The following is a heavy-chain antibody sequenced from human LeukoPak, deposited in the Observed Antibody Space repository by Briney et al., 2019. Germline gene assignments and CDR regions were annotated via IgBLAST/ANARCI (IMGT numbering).Heavy chain of an antibody. V-gene: IGHV3-74*01. CDR1: GFTFSSYW. D-gene: IGHD3-22*01. CDR3: ARAEGGYYYDSSGNFDY. J-gene: IGHJ4*02. CDR2: INTDGSST. Sequence: GGSLRLSCAASGFTFSSYWMHWVRHAPGKGLVWVSRINTDGSSTSYADSVKGRFTISRDNAKNTLYLQMNSLRAEDTAVYYCARAEGGYYYDSSGNFDYWGQGTLVTVSS.